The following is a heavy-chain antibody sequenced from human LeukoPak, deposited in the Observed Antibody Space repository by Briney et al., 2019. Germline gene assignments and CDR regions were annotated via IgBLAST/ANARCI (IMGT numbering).Heavy chain of an antibody. Sequence: PGGSLRLSCAASGFTFSAYSMNWVRQAPGKGLEWVSSISTGSRYIYYADSVKGRFTISRENAKNSLYLQMNSLRAEDTAVYYCARDSTPYDSSGYCYDYWGQGTLVTVSS. D-gene: IGHD3-22*01. J-gene: IGHJ4*02. CDR1: GFTFSAYS. CDR3: ARDSTPYDSSGYCYDY. CDR2: ISTGSRYI. V-gene: IGHV3-21*01.